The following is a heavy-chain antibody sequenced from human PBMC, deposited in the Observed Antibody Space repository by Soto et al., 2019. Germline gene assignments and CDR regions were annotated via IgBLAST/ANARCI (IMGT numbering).Heavy chain of an antibody. Sequence: QVQLQQWGAGLLKPSETLSLTCAVYGGSFSGYYWGWFRQPPGKGLECIGEISQSGSTNYNPSLKSRVTRSLDKSKKQFSLKLSFVTAADTAMYYCARGLRASYGVRLSYYYYGMDVWGQGTTVTVSS. J-gene: IGHJ6*02. CDR2: ISQSGST. D-gene: IGHD3-10*01. V-gene: IGHV4-34*01. CDR3: ARGLRASYGVRLSYYYYGMDV. CDR1: GGSFSGYY.